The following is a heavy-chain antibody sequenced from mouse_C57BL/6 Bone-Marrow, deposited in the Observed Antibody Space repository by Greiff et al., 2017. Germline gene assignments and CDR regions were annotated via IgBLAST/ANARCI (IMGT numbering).Heavy chain of an antibody. CDR3: ARLEFDGSSGDWYFDV. Sequence: VQGVESGPELVKPGASVKLSCKASGYTFTSYDINWVKQRPGQGLEWIGWIYPRDGSTKYNEKFKGKATLTGDTSSSTAYMELHSLSSEDSAVYFCARLEFDGSSGDWYFDVWGTGTTVTVSS. J-gene: IGHJ1*03. V-gene: IGHV1-85*01. CDR1: GYTFTSYD. CDR2: IYPRDGST. D-gene: IGHD1-1*01.